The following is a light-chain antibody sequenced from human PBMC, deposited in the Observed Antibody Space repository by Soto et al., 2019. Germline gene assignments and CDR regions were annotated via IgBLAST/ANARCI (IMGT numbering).Light chain of an antibody. CDR1: SSDVGGYNY. V-gene: IGLV2-14*01. CDR3: SSYTSSSTLYV. J-gene: IGLJ1*01. CDR2: DVS. Sequence: QSVLTQPASVSGSPGQSITISCTGTSSDVGGYNYVSWYQQHPGKAPQLMVYDVSDRPSGVSNRFSGSKSGNTASLTISGLQAEDEAEYYGSSYTSSSTLYVFGTGTKVTV.